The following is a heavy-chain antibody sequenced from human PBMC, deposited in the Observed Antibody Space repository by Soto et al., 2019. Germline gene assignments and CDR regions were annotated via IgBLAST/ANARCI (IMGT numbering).Heavy chain of an antibody. D-gene: IGHD6-13*01. V-gene: IGHV4-28*01. Sequence: QVQLQESGPRLVKPSDTLSLTCTVSDYSINSDSNLWGWIRQPPGKGLEWIGYIHSGGSSYYNPSLKSRETMSVDRAKNQFSLKLTSVTAVDAAVYYCARTPRLAAAEFDYWGQGVLVTVSS. J-gene: IGHJ4*02. CDR3: ARTPRLAAAEFDY. CDR2: IHSGGSS. CDR1: DYSINSDSNL.